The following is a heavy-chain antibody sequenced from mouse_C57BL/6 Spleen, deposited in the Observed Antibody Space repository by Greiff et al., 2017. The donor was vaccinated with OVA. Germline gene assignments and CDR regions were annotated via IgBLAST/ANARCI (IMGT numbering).Heavy chain of an antibody. Sequence: QVQLQQPGAELVKPGASVKLSCKASGYTFTSYWMHWVKQRPGQGLEWIGMIHPNSGSTNYNEKFKSKATLTVDKSSSTAYMQLSSLTSEDSAVYDCARSNYGSSYLDYWGQGTTLTVSS. J-gene: IGHJ2*01. CDR3: ARSNYGSSYLDY. CDR2: IHPNSGST. V-gene: IGHV1-64*01. CDR1: GYTFTSYW. D-gene: IGHD1-1*01.